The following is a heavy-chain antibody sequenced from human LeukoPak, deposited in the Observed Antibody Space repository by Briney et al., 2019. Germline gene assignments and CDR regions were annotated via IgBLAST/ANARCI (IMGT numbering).Heavy chain of an antibody. D-gene: IGHD3-3*01. CDR3: ARGWFFWSGHYFDY. Sequence: PSETLSLTCAVYGGSFSGYYWSWIRQPPGKGLEWIGEINHSGSTNYNPSLKSRVTISVDTSKNQFSLKLSSVTAADTAVYYCARGWFFWSGHYFDYWGQGTLVTVSS. CDR2: INHSGST. V-gene: IGHV4-34*01. J-gene: IGHJ4*02. CDR1: GGSFSGYY.